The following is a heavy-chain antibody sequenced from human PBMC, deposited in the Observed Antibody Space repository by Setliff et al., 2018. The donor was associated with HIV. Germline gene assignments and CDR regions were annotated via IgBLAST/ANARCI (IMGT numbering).Heavy chain of an antibody. CDR1: GYSFGAYA. Sequence: CTTSGYSFGAYAVSWVRQAPGKGLEWLNFIRSKALGGTTESAASVKGRFTISRDDSKSIAYLQMNSLKTEDTAVYYCIRDSVNNVQHWGQGTLVTVSS. D-gene: IGHD4-17*01. CDR2: IRSKALGGTT. V-gene: IGHV3-49*04. CDR3: IRDSVNNVQH. J-gene: IGHJ1*01.